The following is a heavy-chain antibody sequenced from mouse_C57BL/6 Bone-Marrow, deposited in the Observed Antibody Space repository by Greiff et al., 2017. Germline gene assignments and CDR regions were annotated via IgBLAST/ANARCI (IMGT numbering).Heavy chain of an antibody. CDR2: IRLKSDNYAT. V-gene: IGHV6-3*01. CDR1: GFTFSNYW. Sequence: EVKLVESGGGLVQPGGSMKLSCVASGFTFSNYWMNWVRQSPEKGLEWVAQIRLKSDNYATHYAESVKGRFTISRDDSKSSVYLQMNNLRAEDTGIYYCTARTGNYFDYWGQGTTLTVSS. CDR3: TARTGNYFDY. J-gene: IGHJ2*01. D-gene: IGHD4-1*01.